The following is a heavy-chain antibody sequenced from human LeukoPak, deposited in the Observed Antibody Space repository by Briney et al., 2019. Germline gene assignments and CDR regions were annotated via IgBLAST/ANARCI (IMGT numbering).Heavy chain of an antibody. D-gene: IGHD4-17*01. Sequence: ASVKVSCKASGGTFSTYAFSWVRQAPGQGLEWMGRLIPFFGTPNYAQKFQGRVTITADESTSTAYMELSGLRSDDTAVYYCARATKTVTDWYFDLWGRGTLVTVSS. CDR2: LIPFFGTP. V-gene: IGHV1-69*15. CDR1: GGTFSTYA. J-gene: IGHJ2*01. CDR3: ARATKTVTDWYFDL.